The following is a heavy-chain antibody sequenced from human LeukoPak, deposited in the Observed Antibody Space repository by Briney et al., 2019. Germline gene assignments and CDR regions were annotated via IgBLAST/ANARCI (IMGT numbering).Heavy chain of an antibody. V-gene: IGHV4-39*01. Sequence: SETLSLTCTVSGGSISSSSYYWGWIRQPPGKGLEWIGSIYYSGSTYYNPSLKGRVTISVDTSKNQFSLKLSSVTAADTAVYYCARHPRSYFDYWGQGTLVTVSS. J-gene: IGHJ4*02. CDR1: GGSISSSSYY. CDR2: IYYSGST. CDR3: ARHPRSYFDY.